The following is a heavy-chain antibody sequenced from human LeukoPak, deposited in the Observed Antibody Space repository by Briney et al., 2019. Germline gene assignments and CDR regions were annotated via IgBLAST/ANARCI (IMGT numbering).Heavy chain of an antibody. CDR1: GGSISSYY. Sequence: SETLSLTCTVSGGSISSYYWSWLRQPPGKGLEWIGYIYYSGSTNYNPSLKSRVTISVDTSKNQFSLKLSSVTAADTAVYYCAGGSWASFDYWGQGSLVTVSS. CDR2: IYYSGST. J-gene: IGHJ4*02. CDR3: AGGSWASFDY. V-gene: IGHV4-59*08. D-gene: IGHD6-13*01.